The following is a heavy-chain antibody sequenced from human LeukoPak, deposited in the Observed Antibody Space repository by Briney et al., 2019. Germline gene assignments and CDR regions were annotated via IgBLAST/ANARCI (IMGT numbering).Heavy chain of an antibody. CDR3: ARVQGHPPNGLDI. V-gene: IGHV3-74*01. J-gene: IGHJ3*02. CDR1: GFTFSSYW. CDR2: INSDGSST. D-gene: IGHD2-8*01. Sequence: GGSLRLSCAASGFTFSSYWMHWVRQAPGKGLVWDSRINSDGSSTSYADAVKGRFTISRDNAKNTAYLQMNSLRAEDTAVYYCARVQGHPPNGLDIWGQGTMVTVSS.